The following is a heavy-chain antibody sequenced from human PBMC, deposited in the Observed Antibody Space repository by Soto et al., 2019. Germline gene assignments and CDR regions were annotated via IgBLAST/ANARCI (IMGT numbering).Heavy chain of an antibody. D-gene: IGHD6-13*01. CDR3: ANDRDGAAAGPTKFYGMDV. CDR2: ISGSGDST. V-gene: IGHV3-23*01. J-gene: IGHJ6*02. Sequence: EVQLLESGGGLVQPGGSLRLSCAASGFTFSSYAMSWVRQAPGKGLEWVSVISGSGDSTYYADSVRGRFTISRYNSKNTLYLQMNSLRAEDTAVYYCANDRDGAAAGPTKFYGMDVWGQGTTVTVSS. CDR1: GFTFSSYA.